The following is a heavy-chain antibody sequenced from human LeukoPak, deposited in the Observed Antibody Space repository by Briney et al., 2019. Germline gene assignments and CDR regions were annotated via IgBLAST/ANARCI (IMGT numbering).Heavy chain of an antibody. Sequence: ASVKVSCKASGGTFSSYAISRVRQAPGQGLEWMGGIIPIFGTANYAQKFQGRVTITADKSTSTAYMELSSLRSEDTAVYYCASGLYYYDSSGYYRFCDYWGQGTLVTVSS. V-gene: IGHV1-69*06. CDR3: ASGLYYYDSSGYYRFCDY. CDR1: GGTFSSYA. CDR2: IIPIFGTA. D-gene: IGHD3-22*01. J-gene: IGHJ4*02.